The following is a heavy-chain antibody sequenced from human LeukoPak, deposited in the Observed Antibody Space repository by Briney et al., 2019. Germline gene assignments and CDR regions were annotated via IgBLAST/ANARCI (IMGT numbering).Heavy chain of an antibody. CDR2: IYYSGSI. Sequence: SETLSLTCTVSGGSISSSNYWAWIRQPPGKGLEWIGHIYYSGSIYYNPSLKSRVTMSVDTSKNQFSLKLNSVTAVDTAVYYCARKATTGPTKAAFDIWGQGTMVTVSS. CDR1: GGSISSSNY. J-gene: IGHJ3*02. CDR3: ARKATTGPTKAAFDI. D-gene: IGHD4-17*01. V-gene: IGHV4-28*05.